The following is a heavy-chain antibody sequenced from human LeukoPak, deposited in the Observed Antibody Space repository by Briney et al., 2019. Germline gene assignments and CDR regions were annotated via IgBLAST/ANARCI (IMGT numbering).Heavy chain of an antibody. J-gene: IGHJ4*02. CDR3: ARDGGRREDY. D-gene: IGHD2-15*01. Sequence: GGSLRLSCVASGFTFSSYWATWVRQAPGKGLEWVANIDPDGSHQYYVDSVKGRFTISKDNAKNSLYLQMNSLRAGDTAVYYCARDGGRREDYWGQGALVTVSS. CDR1: GFTFSSYW. CDR2: IDPDGSHQ. V-gene: IGHV3-7*01.